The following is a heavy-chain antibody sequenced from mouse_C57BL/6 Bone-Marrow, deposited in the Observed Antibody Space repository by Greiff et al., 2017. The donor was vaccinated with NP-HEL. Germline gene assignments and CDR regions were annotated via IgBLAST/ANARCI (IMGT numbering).Heavy chain of an antibody. V-gene: IGHV1-74*01. CDR3: AIEGDSSGYHPDY. CDR1: GYTFTSYW. D-gene: IGHD3-2*02. J-gene: IGHJ2*01. Sequence: VQLQQPGAELVKPGASVKVSCKASGYTFTSYWMHWVKQRPGQGLEWIGRIHPSDSDTNYNQKFKGKATLTVDKSSSTAYMQLSSLTSEDSAVYYSAIEGDSSGYHPDYWGQGTTLTVSS. CDR2: IHPSDSDT.